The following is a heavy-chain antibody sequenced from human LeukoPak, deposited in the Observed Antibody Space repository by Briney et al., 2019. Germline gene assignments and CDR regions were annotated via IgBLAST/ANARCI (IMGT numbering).Heavy chain of an antibody. V-gene: IGHV4-61*02. CDR2: IYTSGST. CDR3: ARVVVTEVSDYYQMDV. Sequence: PSETLSLTCTVSGGSISSGSYYWSWIRQPAGKGLEWIGRIYTSGSTNYNPSLKSRVTISVDTSKNQFSLKLSSVTAADTAVYYCARVVVTEVSDYYQMDVWGKGTRVTVSS. J-gene: IGHJ6*03. D-gene: IGHD2-21*02. CDR1: GGSISSGSYY.